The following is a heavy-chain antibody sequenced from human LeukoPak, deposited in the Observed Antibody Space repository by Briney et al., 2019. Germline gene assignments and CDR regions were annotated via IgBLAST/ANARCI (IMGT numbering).Heavy chain of an antibody. J-gene: IGHJ4*02. CDR1: GFTLSSHW. CDR2: IKQDGSEQ. CDR3: ARGDCRSTSCYFPAFDY. Sequence: GGSLRLSCSASGFTLSSHWMSWVRQAPGKGPGRVANIKQDGSEQTYVDSVKGRFTICRDNAKHSLYLQMNSLRAEDTAVYYCARGDCRSTSCYFPAFDYWGQGTLVTVSS. D-gene: IGHD2-2*01. V-gene: IGHV3-7*03.